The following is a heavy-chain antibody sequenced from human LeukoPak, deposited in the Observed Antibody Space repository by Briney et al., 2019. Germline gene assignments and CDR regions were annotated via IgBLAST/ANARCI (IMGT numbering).Heavy chain of an antibody. CDR2: ITGSGSTT. Sequence: PGGSLRLSCAASGFTFSNYAMNWVRQAPGKGLERVSVITGSGSTTFYADSVKGRFTTSRDNSKNTVFLQMNSLRAEDTAVYYCATAGGSSGSYPLIYWGQGILVTVSS. CDR1: GFTFSNYA. V-gene: IGHV3-23*01. J-gene: IGHJ4*02. D-gene: IGHD6-19*01. CDR3: ATAGGSSGSYPLIY.